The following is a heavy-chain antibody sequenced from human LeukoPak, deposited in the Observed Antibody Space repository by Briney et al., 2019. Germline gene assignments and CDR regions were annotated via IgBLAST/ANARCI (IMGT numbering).Heavy chain of an antibody. CDR3: ARDFVVVPAAIPDWFDP. V-gene: IGHV1-8*01. J-gene: IGHJ5*02. D-gene: IGHD2-2*02. Sequence: ASVKVSCKASGYTFTSHDINWVRQATGQGLEWMGWMNPNSGNTGYAQKFQGRVTMTRNTSISTAYMELSSLRSEDTAVYYCARDFVVVPAAIPDWFDPWGQGTLVTVSS. CDR1: GYTFTSHD. CDR2: MNPNSGNT.